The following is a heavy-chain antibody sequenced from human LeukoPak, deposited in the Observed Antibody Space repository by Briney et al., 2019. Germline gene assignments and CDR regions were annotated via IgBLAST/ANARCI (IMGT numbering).Heavy chain of an antibody. V-gene: IGHV3-7*01. J-gene: IGHJ4*02. CDR3: AREKVGAADPFDY. Sequence: GGSLRLSCAASGFTFSSYWMSWVRQAPGKGLEWVANIKQDGSEKYYVDSVKGRFTISRDNAKNSLYLQMNSLRDDDTSLYYCAREKVGAADPFDYWGQGTLVTVSS. CDR2: IKQDGSEK. D-gene: IGHD1-26*01. CDR1: GFTFSSYW.